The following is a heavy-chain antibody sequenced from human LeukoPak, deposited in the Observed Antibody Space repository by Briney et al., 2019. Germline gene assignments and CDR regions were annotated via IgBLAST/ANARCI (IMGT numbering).Heavy chain of an antibody. CDR1: GYTLTELS. Sequence: ASVKVSCKVSGYTLTELSMHWVRQAPGRRLEWMGGFDPEDGETIYAQKFQGRVTMTEDTSTDTAYMELSSLRSEDTAVYYCATGYSGSYNWFDPWGQGTLVTVSS. V-gene: IGHV1-24*01. CDR3: ATGYSGSYNWFDP. D-gene: IGHD1-26*01. CDR2: FDPEDGET. J-gene: IGHJ5*02.